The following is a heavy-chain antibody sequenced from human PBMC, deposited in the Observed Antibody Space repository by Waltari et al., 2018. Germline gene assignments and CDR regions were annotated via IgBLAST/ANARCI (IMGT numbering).Heavy chain of an antibody. CDR3: TRDLGSSSAGFDY. CDR2: IRSKAYGGTT. V-gene: IGHV3-49*04. D-gene: IGHD6-6*01. Sequence: EVQLVESGGGLVQPGRSLRLSCTASGFTFGDYAMSWVRQAPGKGLEWVGFIRSKAYGGTTEYAASVKGRFTISRDDSKSIAYLQMNSLKTEDTAVYYCTRDLGSSSAGFDYWGQGTLVTVSS. J-gene: IGHJ4*02. CDR1: GFTFGDYA.